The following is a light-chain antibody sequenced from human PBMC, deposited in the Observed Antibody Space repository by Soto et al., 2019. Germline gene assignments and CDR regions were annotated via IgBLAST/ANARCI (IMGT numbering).Light chain of an antibody. CDR2: AAS. V-gene: IGKV1-6*01. J-gene: IGKJ1*01. CDR1: QGIRND. Sequence: AITLTPSPSSLSASVGDRVTITCRASQGIRNDLGWYQQKPGKAPKLLIYAASSLQSGVPSRFSGSASGTDFTLTISSLQPEDFATYYCLQAYSYPWTVGPGTKVEIK. CDR3: LQAYSYPWT.